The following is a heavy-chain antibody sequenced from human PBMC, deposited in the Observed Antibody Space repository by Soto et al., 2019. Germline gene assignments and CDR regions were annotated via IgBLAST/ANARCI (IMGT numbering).Heavy chain of an antibody. D-gene: IGHD2-21*01. J-gene: IGHJ4*02. CDR1: GGTFTNST. CDR3: ARAPTASAPFLF. CDR2: IIPVLNIA. V-gene: IGHV1-69*02. Sequence: QVQLVQSGAEMKRPGSSVKVSCETSGGTFTNSTFSWVRQAPGQGLEWMGWIIPVLNIANYAQKFQGRVNITADKSTSTAYLELSSLRSEDTDIYFCARAPTASAPFLFWGQGTLVTVSS.